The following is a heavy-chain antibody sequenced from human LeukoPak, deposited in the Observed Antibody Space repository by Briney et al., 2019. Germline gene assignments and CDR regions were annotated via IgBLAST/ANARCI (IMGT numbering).Heavy chain of an antibody. CDR3: AVTSILKPY. V-gene: IGHV3-30-3*01. CDR2: ISYDGSNK. CDR1: GFTFSSYA. Sequence: GRSLRLSCAASGFTFSSYAMHWVRQAPGKGLEWVAVISYDGSNKYYADSVKGRFTISRDNSKNTLYLQMNSLRAEDTAVYYCAVTSILKPYWGQGTLVTVSS. J-gene: IGHJ4*02. D-gene: IGHD6-6*01.